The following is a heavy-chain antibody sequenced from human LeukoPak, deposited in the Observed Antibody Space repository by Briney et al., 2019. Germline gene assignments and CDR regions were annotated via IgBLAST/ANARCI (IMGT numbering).Heavy chain of an antibody. CDR2: IRYDGSNK. Sequence: GGSLRLSCAASGFTFSSYGMHWVRQAPGKGLEWVAFIRYDGSNKYYADSVKGRFTISRDNSKNTLYLQMNSLRAEDTAVYYCASQQRGYYYVYAFDIWGQGTMVTVSS. J-gene: IGHJ3*02. CDR1: GFTFSSYG. V-gene: IGHV3-30*02. CDR3: ASQQRGYYYVYAFDI. D-gene: IGHD3-22*01.